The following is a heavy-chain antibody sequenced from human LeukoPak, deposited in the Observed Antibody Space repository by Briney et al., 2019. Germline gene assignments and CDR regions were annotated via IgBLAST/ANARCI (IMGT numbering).Heavy chain of an antibody. V-gene: IGHV1-69*06. J-gene: IGHJ4*02. CDR2: IIPIFGTA. Sequence: GASVKVSCKASGGTFSSYAISWVRQAPGQGLEWMGGIIPIFGTANYAQKSQGRVTITADKSTSTAYMELSSLRSEDTAVYYCAREKASGSYSGYWGQGTLVTVSS. CDR3: AREKASGSYSGY. CDR1: GGTFSSYA. D-gene: IGHD1-26*01.